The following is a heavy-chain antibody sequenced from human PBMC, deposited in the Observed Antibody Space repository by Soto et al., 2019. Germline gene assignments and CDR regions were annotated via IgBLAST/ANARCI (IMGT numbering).Heavy chain of an antibody. CDR3: ARHLPGIAAAGFDY. CDR2: IYSGGST. V-gene: IGHV3-53*01. CDR1: GFTVSSNY. D-gene: IGHD6-13*01. J-gene: IGHJ4*02. Sequence: GGSLRLSCAASGFTVSSNYMSWVRQAPGKGLEWVSVIYSGGSTYDADSVKGRFTISRDISKNTLYLQVNSLRAEDTAVYYCARHLPGIAAAGFDYWGQGTQVTVSS.